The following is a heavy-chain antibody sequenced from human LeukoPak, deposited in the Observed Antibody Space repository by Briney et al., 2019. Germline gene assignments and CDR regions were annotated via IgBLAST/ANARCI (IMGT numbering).Heavy chain of an antibody. Sequence: GASVKVSCKASGYTFTSYGISWVRQAPGQGLEWMGWISAYNGNTNYAQKLQGRVTMTTDTFTSTAYMELRSLRSDDTAVYYCARESGWYGMDVWGQGTTVTVSS. CDR2: ISAYNGNT. D-gene: IGHD6-19*01. J-gene: IGHJ6*02. V-gene: IGHV1-18*01. CDR3: ARESGWYGMDV. CDR1: GYTFTSYG.